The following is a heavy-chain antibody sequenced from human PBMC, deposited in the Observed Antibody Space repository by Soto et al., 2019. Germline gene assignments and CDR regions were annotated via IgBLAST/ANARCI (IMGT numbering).Heavy chain of an antibody. Sequence: QVQLVESGGGLVKPGGSLRLSCATSGFIFSDYYMHWIRQAPGKGLEWISYISGNGRIIQYADSAKGRFTISRDNAQISLYLQMNGLRAVDTALYFCARDFDADSRTDFDYWGQGTLVTVSS. CDR1: GFIFSDYY. CDR2: ISGNGRII. D-gene: IGHD4-17*01. CDR3: ARDFDADSRTDFDY. V-gene: IGHV3-11*01. J-gene: IGHJ4*02.